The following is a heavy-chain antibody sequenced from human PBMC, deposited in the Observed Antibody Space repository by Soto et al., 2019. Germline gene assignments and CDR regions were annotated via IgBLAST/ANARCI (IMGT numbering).Heavy chain of an antibody. Sequence: QVQLVQSGGEVKRPGASVKVSCKTSGYTFSNYGITWVRQAPGQPLEWLGWISLYSDGTNYAQKFQGRVSMTTDTSPTAAYMELRSLRSDDTAVDYCARVGPGAEAWFGPWGQGTLVTVSS. CDR1: GYTFSNYG. D-gene: IGHD2-2*01. J-gene: IGHJ5*02. CDR3: ARVGPGAEAWFGP. V-gene: IGHV1-18*01. CDR2: ISLYSDGT.